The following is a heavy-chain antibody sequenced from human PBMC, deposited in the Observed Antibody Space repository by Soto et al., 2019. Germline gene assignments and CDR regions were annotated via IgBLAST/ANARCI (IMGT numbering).Heavy chain of an antibody. CDR1: AFPFTDYY. J-gene: IGHJ4*02. CDR2: IDSSGRTI. CDR3: ASMPYCGDECYYNY. Sequence: XESLRLSCVASAFPFTDYYMSWIRQAPGMGLEWISYIDSSGRTIYYADSVKGRFTISRDNARNSLSLQMNSLRAEDTAVYYCASMPYCGDECYYNYWGQGILVTVSS. V-gene: IGHV3-11*01. D-gene: IGHD2-21*01.